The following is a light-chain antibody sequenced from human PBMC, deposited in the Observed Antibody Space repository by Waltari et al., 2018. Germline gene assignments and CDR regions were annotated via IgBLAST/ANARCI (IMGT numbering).Light chain of an antibody. Sequence: QSALTQPASVSGSPGQATTIPCTGTSSDVGTSKFVPWYHQHPGKVPKLIIYDATDRPSGVSSRFSGSKSGNTASLTISGLQAEDEGDYYCNSYTTSGTVVFGGGTKLTVL. V-gene: IGLV2-14*03. CDR2: DAT. CDR3: NSYTTSGTVV. CDR1: SSDVGTSKF. J-gene: IGLJ2*01.